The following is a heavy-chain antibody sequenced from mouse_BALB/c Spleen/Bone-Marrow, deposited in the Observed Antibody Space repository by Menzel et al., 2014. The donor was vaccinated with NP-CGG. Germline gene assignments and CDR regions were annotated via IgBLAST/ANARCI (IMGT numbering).Heavy chain of an antibody. CDR1: GYTFTTSG. V-gene: IGHV1-77*01. CDR3: SRGGYSGGYFDV. CDR2: IFPGNIST. D-gene: IGHD3-2*02. J-gene: IGHJ1*01. Sequence: VQLVESGAELVKPGASVKLSCKASGYTFTTSGINWVRQRPEQGLAWIGRIFPGNISTEYNEKFKVKATLTTDKSSSTAYMQLSRLTSEDSAVYFCSRGGYSGGYFDVWGAGTTVTVSS.